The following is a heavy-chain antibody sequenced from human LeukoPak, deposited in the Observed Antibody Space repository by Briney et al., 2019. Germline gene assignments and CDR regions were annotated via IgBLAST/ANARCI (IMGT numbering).Heavy chain of an antibody. CDR2: IYYSGST. CDR3: ARESAWELRYYFDY. CDR1: GYSISSGYY. J-gene: IGHJ4*02. D-gene: IGHD1-26*01. V-gene: IGHV4-61*01. Sequence: SETLSLTCTVSGYSISSGYYWGWIRQPPGKGLEWIGYIYYSGSTNYNPSLKSRVTISVDTSKNQFSLKLSSVTAADTAVYYCARESAWELRYYFDYWGQGTLVAVSS.